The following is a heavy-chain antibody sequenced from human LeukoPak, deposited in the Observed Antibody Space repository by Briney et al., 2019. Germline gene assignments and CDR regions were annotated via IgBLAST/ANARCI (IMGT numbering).Heavy chain of an antibody. D-gene: IGHD6-6*01. CDR2: INPNSGGT. Sequence: ASVKVSCKASGYTFTGYYMHWVRQAPGQGLEWMGWINPNSGGTNYAQKFQGRVTMTRDMSTSTVYMELSSLRSEDTAVYYCATKHPIKYSSSSRRYYYMDVWGKGTTVTVSS. CDR1: GYTFTGYY. V-gene: IGHV1-2*02. CDR3: ATKHPIKYSSSSRRYYYMDV. J-gene: IGHJ6*03.